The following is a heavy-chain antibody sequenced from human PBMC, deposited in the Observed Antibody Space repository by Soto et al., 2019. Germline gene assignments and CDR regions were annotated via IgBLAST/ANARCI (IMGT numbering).Heavy chain of an antibody. Sequence: LRLSCAASGFTFSSYSMNWVRQSPGKGLEWVSSISSSSSYIYYADSVKGRFTISRDNAKNSLYLQMNSLRAEDTAVYYCARDQPGYSYGYGLGYWGQGTLVTVSS. CDR3: ARDQPGYSYGYGLGY. CDR1: GFTFSSYS. J-gene: IGHJ4*02. D-gene: IGHD5-18*01. V-gene: IGHV3-21*01. CDR2: ISSSSSYI.